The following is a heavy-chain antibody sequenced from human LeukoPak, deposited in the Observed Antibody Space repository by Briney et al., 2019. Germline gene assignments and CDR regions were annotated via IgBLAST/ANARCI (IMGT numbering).Heavy chain of an antibody. Sequence: SETLSLTCTVSGGSISSSSYYWGWIRQLPGRGLEWIGSIYYSGSTYYNPSLKSRVTISVDTSKNQFSLKLSSVTAADTAVYYCAKSGGSGLIDYWGQGTLVTVSS. CDR1: GGSISSSSYY. V-gene: IGHV4-39*07. CDR3: AKSGGSGLIDY. J-gene: IGHJ4*02. D-gene: IGHD1-26*01. CDR2: IYYSGST.